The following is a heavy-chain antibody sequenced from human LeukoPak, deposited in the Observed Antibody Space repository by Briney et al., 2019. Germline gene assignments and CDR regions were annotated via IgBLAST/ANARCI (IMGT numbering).Heavy chain of an antibody. D-gene: IGHD3-10*01. J-gene: IGHJ4*02. CDR3: TTGSGSYIDY. V-gene: IGHV3-48*03. CDR1: GFTFSSYE. Sequence: GGSLRLSCAASGFTFSSYEMNWVRQAPGKGLEWVSYISSSGSTIYYADSVKGRFTISRDNAKNSLYLQMNSLKTEDTAVYYCTTGSGSYIDYWGQGTLVTVSS. CDR2: ISSSGSTI.